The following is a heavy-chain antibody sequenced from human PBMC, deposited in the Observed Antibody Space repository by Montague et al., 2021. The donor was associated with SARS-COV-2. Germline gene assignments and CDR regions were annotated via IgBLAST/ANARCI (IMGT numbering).Heavy chain of an antibody. CDR3: ASGSYPAGSYYNRYYYGLDI. V-gene: IGHV4-34*01. Sequence: SETLSLTCAVHGGSLSGYYCCWICQPPQTGLELSCEINHSSNTKYYQSLKSTVTITIETSKNQFYLKMNSVTAADTATYYCASGSYPAGSYYNRYYYGLDIWGPGTTVIVSS. D-gene: IGHD3-10*01. CDR2: INHSSNT. CDR1: GGSLSGYY. J-gene: IGHJ6*02.